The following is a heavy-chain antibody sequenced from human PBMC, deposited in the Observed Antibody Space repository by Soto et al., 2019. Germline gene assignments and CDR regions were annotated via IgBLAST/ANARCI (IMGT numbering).Heavy chain of an antibody. V-gene: IGHV5-51*01. J-gene: IGHJ6*02. CDR1: GYSFTSYW. Sequence: GETLKISCKGSGYSFTSYWIGWVRQMPGKGLEWMGIICPGDSDTRYSPSFQGQVTISADKSINTAYLQWSSLKASDTAMYYCARRNIVVVPAAARVENYGMDVWGQGTTVTVSS. CDR3: ARRNIVVVPAAARVENYGMDV. CDR2: ICPGDSDT. D-gene: IGHD2-2*01.